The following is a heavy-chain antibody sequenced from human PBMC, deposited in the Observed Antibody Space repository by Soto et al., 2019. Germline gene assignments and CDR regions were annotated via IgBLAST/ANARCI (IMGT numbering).Heavy chain of an antibody. J-gene: IGHJ4*02. CDR3: ARVFSGSYSDY. Sequence: PSETLSLTCSVSGGSISGNSDYWGWIRQPPGKGLEWIGSIHYSGSTYDNPSLKSRVTISVDTSKNQFSLKLSSVSAADTAVYHCARVFSGSYSDYWGQGTLVTVSS. CDR1: GGSISGNSDY. CDR2: IHYSGST. D-gene: IGHD1-26*01. V-gene: IGHV4-39*01.